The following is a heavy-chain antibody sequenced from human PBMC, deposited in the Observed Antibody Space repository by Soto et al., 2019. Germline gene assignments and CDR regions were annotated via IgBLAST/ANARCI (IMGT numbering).Heavy chain of an antibody. V-gene: IGHV3-48*02. Sequence: GGSLRLSCAASGFTFSSYSMNWVRQAPGKGLEWVSYISSSSSTIYYADSVKGRFTISRDNAKNSLYLQMNSLRDEDTAVYYCARDKLGYSYGMADCWGQGTLVTVSS. CDR2: ISSSSSTI. D-gene: IGHD5-18*01. J-gene: IGHJ4*02. CDR3: ARDKLGYSYGMADC. CDR1: GFTFSSYS.